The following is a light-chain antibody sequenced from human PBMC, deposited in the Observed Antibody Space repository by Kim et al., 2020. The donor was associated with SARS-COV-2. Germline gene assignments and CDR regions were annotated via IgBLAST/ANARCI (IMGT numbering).Light chain of an antibody. CDR1: KLGDKY. CDR3: HAGDSGTAI. CDR2: EDK. J-gene: IGLJ2*01. Sequence: SYELTQPPSVSVSPGQTASITCSGDKLGDKYASWYQQKAGQSPVVVIYEDKKRPSGIPERFSGFNTGNTVTLTISGAQALDAADYFFHAGDSGTAIFGG. V-gene: IGLV3-1*01.